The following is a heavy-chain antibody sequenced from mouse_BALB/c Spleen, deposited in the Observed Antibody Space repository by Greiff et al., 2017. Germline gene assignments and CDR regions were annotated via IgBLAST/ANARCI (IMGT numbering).Heavy chain of an antibody. CDR1: GFTFSSYY. V-gene: IGHV5-6-2*01. J-gene: IGHJ1*01. CDR2: INSNGGST. CDR3: ARQGTTATRYFDV. Sequence: DVMLVESGGGLVKLGGSLKLSCAASGFTFSSYYMSWVRQTPEKRLELVAAINSNGGSTYYPDTVKGRFTISRDNAKNTLYLQMSSLKSEDTALYYCARQGTTATRYFDVWGAGTTVTVSS. D-gene: IGHD1-2*01.